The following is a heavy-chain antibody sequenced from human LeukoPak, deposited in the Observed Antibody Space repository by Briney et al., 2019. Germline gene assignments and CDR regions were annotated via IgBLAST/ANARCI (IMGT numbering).Heavy chain of an antibody. J-gene: IGHJ4*02. CDR3: AKLSRDSTTLDY. CDR1: GFTFSSYG. Sequence: GGSLRLSCAASGFTFSSYGMHWVRQAPGKGLEWVAVISYDGSNKYYADSVKGRFTISRDNSKNTLYLQMNSLRAEDTAVYYCAKLSRDSTTLDYWGQGTLVTVSS. V-gene: IGHV3-30*18. D-gene: IGHD2-15*01. CDR2: ISYDGSNK.